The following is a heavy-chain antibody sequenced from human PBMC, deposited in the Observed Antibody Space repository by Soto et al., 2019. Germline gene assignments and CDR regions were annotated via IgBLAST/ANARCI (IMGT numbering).Heavy chain of an antibody. Sequence: QVQLVQSGAEVKKPGSSGKVSCKASGGTLSSYAISWVRQAPGQGLEWMGGIIPIFGTANYAQKFQGRVTITADKPTSTAYMELSSLRSEDTAVYYCASAAAGREYYFDYWGQGTLVTVSS. CDR3: ASAAAGREYYFDY. V-gene: IGHV1-69*06. J-gene: IGHJ4*02. CDR2: IIPIFGTA. CDR1: GGTLSSYA. D-gene: IGHD6-13*01.